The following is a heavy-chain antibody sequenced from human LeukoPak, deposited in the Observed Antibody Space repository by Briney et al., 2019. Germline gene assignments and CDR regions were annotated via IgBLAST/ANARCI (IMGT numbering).Heavy chain of an antibody. CDR3: ARDVSDENGSASRIHLDS. J-gene: IGHJ4*02. D-gene: IGHD6-6*01. V-gene: IGHV3-7*03. Sequence: GGSLRLSCAASGFTFNNYWMNWVRQAPGKGLEWVANIRQDEREKNYVDSVKGRFTISRDNAKNSLILQMNRLRAEDTAVYYCARDVSDENGSASRIHLDSWGQGTLVSVSS. CDR1: GFTFNNYW. CDR2: IRQDEREK.